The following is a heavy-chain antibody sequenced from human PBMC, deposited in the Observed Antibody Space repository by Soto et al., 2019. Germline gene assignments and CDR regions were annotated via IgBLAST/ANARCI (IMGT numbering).Heavy chain of an antibody. J-gene: IGHJ6*02. V-gene: IGHV4-34*01. Sequence: LSLTCAVYGGSFTGNYRSWIRQPPGKGLEWIGEVNDSGSTNFNPSLKSRVTISVDTSKKQFTLKLTSVTAADTAVYYCATDSATSYFGMDVWGHGTTVTVSS. CDR1: GGSFTGNY. CDR2: VNDSGST. D-gene: IGHD1-26*01. CDR3: ATDSATSYFGMDV.